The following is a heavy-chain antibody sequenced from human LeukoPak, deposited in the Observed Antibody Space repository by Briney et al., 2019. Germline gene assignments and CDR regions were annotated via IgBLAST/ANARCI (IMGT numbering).Heavy chain of an antibody. CDR1: GFTFSSYW. V-gene: IGHV3-30*02. Sequence: GGSLRLSCAASGFTFSSYWMSWVRQAPGKGLEWVAFIRYDGSNKYYADSVKGRFTISRDNSKNTLYLQMNSLRAEDTAVYYCAKAPGARWDYWGQGTLVTVSS. CDR2: IRYDGSNK. CDR3: AKAPGARWDY. J-gene: IGHJ4*02.